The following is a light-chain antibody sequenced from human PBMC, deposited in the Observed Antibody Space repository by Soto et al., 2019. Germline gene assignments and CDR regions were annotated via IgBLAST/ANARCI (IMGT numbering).Light chain of an antibody. J-gene: IGKJ1*01. CDR2: LAS. V-gene: IGKV1-12*01. Sequence: DIQMTQSPSSVSASVGDRVTITCRASQDIGRRLGWYQQKPGKAPNLLIYLASSLQSGVPSRFTGSGSGTEFTLTISSLQPEDSATYYCQQANEFPRTFGHGTKVEIK. CDR1: QDIGRR. CDR3: QQANEFPRT.